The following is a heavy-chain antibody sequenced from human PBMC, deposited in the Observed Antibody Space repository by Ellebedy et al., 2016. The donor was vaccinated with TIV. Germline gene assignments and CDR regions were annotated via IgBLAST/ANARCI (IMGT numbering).Heavy chain of an antibody. CDR3: ARGSSSGWYYFDY. J-gene: IGHJ4*02. V-gene: IGHV3-33*08. Sequence: PGGSLRLSCAASGFTFSSYGMHRVRQAPGKGLEWVAVIWYDGSNKYYADSVKGRFTISRDNSKNTLYLQMNSLRAEDTAVYYCARGSSSGWYYFDYWGQGTLVTVSS. D-gene: IGHD6-19*01. CDR2: IWYDGSNK. CDR1: GFTFSSYG.